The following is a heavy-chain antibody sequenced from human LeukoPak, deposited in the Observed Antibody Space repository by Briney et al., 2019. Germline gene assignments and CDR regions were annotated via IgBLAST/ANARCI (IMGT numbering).Heavy chain of an antibody. V-gene: IGHV4-4*07. D-gene: IGHD3-9*01. CDR2: IYTSGST. J-gene: IGHJ3*02. CDR1: GGSISSHY. Sequence: SETLSLTCTVSGGSISSHYWSWIRQPAGKGLEWIGRIYTSGSTNYNPSLKSRVTMSVDTSKNQFSLKLSSVTAADTAVYYCARVSQRYSNAFDIWGQGTMVTVSS. CDR3: ARVSQRYSNAFDI.